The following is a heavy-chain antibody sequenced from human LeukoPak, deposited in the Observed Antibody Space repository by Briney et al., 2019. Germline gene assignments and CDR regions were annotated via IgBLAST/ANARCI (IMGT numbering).Heavy chain of an antibody. J-gene: IGHJ4*02. D-gene: IGHD6-19*01. CDR3: AIGPASGAWFIDD. CDR2: IDSSSSTI. Sequence: GGSLRLSRVPSGFTFSSNSMNWGRQAPRKGLEWLSYIDSSSSTIDYEDSVKGRFTISRDNAKNSLYLQMDSLRAEDTAVYYCAIGPASGAWFIDDWGQGTLVTVSS. V-gene: IGHV3-48*01. CDR1: GFTFSSNS.